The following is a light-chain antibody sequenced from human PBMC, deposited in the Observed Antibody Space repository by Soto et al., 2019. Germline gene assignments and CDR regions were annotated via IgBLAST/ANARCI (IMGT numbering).Light chain of an antibody. V-gene: IGLV2-23*01. CDR2: EGS. Sequence: QSALTQPASVSGSPGQSITISCTGTSSDVGSYNLVSWYQQHPGKAPKLMNYEGSKRPSGVSNRFSGSKSGNTASLKISGLQAEDEADYYCCSYAGTIYVFGTGTKVTVL. CDR1: SSDVGSYNL. CDR3: CSYAGTIYV. J-gene: IGLJ1*01.